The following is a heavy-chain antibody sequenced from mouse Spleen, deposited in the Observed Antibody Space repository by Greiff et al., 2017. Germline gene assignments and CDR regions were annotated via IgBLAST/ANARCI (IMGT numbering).Heavy chain of an antibody. J-gene: IGHJ1*01. V-gene: IGHV1-7*01. Sequence: QVQLQQSGAELAKPGASVKMSCKASGYTFTSYWMHWVKQRPGQGLEWIGYINPSTGYTEYNQKFKDKATLTADKSSSTAYMQLSSLTSEDSAVYYCARPLPIWYFDVWGAGTTVTVSS. CDR1: GYTFTSYW. CDR2: INPSTGYT. CDR3: ARPLPIWYFDV. D-gene: IGHD5-5*01.